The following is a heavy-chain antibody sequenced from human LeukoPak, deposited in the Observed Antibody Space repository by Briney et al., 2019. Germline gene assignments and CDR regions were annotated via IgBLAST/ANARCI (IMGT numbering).Heavy chain of an antibody. V-gene: IGHV3-48*03. CDR1: GFTFSSYE. Sequence: GGSLRLSCAPSGFTFSSYEMNWVRQAPGKGLEWVSYISSSGSTIYYADSVKGRFTISRDNAKNSLYLQMNSLRAEDTAVYYCARVNFDSSGYYYFDYWGQGTLVTVSS. CDR2: ISSSGSTI. J-gene: IGHJ4*02. CDR3: ARVNFDSSGYYYFDY. D-gene: IGHD3-22*01.